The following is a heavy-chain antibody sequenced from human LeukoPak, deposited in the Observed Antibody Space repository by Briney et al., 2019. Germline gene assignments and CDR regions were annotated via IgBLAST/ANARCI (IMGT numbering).Heavy chain of an antibody. V-gene: IGHV1-2*02. CDR1: GYTFTGYY. J-gene: IGHJ4*02. Sequence: ASVKVSCKASGYTFTGYYMHWVRRAPGQGLEWMGWINPNSGGTNYAQKFQGRVTMTRDTSISTAYMELSRLRSDDTAVYYCARDFMVGATSAYYFDYWGQGTLVTVSS. CDR2: INPNSGGT. D-gene: IGHD1-26*01. CDR3: ARDFMVGATSAYYFDY.